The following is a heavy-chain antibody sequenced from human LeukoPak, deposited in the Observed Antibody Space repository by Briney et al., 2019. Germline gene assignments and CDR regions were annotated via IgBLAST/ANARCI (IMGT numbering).Heavy chain of an antibody. D-gene: IGHD6-19*01. Sequence: GGSLRLSCAASGFSFSSYAMHWVRQAPGKGLEWVAVISYDGSNKYHADSVKGRITISRDNSKNTLYLQMNSLRAEDTAAYYCARPGYSSGWAQWAYAFDVWGQGTMVTVSS. CDR1: GFSFSSYA. CDR3: ARPGYSSGWAQWAYAFDV. J-gene: IGHJ3*01. V-gene: IGHV3-30-3*01. CDR2: ISYDGSNK.